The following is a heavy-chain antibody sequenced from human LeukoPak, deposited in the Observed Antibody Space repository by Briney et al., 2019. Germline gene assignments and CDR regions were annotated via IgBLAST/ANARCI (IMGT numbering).Heavy chain of an antibody. Sequence: EATVKVSCKASGYTFIGYYMHWVRQAPGQGPEWMGWIDPKSGGTKYAQKFQGRVTMTRDTSISTVYMELNSLRSDDTAVYYCAPTDVSYFDYWGQGTLVTVSS. J-gene: IGHJ4*02. V-gene: IGHV1-2*02. CDR3: APTDVSYFDY. CDR2: IDPKSGGT. D-gene: IGHD3-16*01. CDR1: GYTFIGYY.